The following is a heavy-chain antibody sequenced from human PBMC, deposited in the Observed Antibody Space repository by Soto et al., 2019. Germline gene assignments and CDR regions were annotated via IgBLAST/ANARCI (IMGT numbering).Heavy chain of an antibody. J-gene: IGHJ4*02. V-gene: IGHV1-69*06. CDR1: GYSFSSHA. D-gene: IGHD6-13*01. CDR2: IIPVFGTP. Sequence: QVQLEQSGSEVKKSGSSVKVSCKASGYSFSSHAITWVRQAPGQGLEWMGGIIPVFGTPSYAQKFQGRVTISADKSTKTSDLELRSLRSEDTAVYYCARGGALSTSWYWGDGLDSWGQGTQVTVSS. CDR3: ARGGALSTSWYWGDGLDS.